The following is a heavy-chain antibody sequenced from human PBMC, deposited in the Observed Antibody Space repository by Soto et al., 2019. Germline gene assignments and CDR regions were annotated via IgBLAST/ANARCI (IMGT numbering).Heavy chain of an antibody. J-gene: IGHJ4*02. V-gene: IGHV3-30*18. CDR3: AKDRVGGTFYTPLAF. CDR2: ITYDGSFQ. CDR1: VFNVDNYG. D-gene: IGHD1-7*01. Sequence: RSLRLSCQASVFNVDNYGMHWVRQAPGKGLEWVAVITYDGSFQYYADSVKGRFTISRDNSKNTLSLHLNNLKPEDTAVYHCAKDRVGGTFYTPLAFWGQGTLVTVAS.